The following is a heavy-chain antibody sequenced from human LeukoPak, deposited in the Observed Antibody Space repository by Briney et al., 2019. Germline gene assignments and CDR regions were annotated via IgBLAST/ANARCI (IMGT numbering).Heavy chain of an antibody. CDR2: INWNGGST. Sequence: GGSLRLSCAASGFTFDDYGMSWVRQAPGKGLEWVSGINWNGGSTGYADSVKGRFTISRDNAKNSLYLQMNGLRAEDTALYYCARGRTSLPHPPDDYWGQGTLVTVSS. CDR1: GFTFDDYG. J-gene: IGHJ4*02. V-gene: IGHV3-20*04. D-gene: IGHD2-2*01. CDR3: ARGRTSLPHPPDDY.